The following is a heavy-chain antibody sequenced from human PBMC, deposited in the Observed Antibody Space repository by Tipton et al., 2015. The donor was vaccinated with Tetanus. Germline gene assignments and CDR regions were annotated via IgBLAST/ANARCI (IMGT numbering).Heavy chain of an antibody. J-gene: IGHJ4*02. V-gene: IGHV1-3*01. CDR2: ISVGNGNT. D-gene: IGHD3-10*01. CDR1: GYILANYA. Sequence: QSGAEVKKPGASVKVSCKASGYILANYAIHWVRQAPGQGFEWVGWISVGNGNTQQSQNLQGRVSITRDTSASTAYMELSSLRSEDTAVYYCASGGYWRNYYQNFWGQGTLVTVSS. CDR3: ASGGYWRNYYQNF.